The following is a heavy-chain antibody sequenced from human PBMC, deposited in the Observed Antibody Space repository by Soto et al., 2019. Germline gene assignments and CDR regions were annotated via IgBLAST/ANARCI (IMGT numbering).Heavy chain of an antibody. CDR3: ARDEGGIAARPTGMDV. V-gene: IGHV3-30-3*01. CDR1: GFTFSSYA. CDR2: ISYDGSNK. J-gene: IGHJ6*02. D-gene: IGHD6-6*01. Sequence: GGSLRLSCAASGFTFSSYAMHWVRQAPGKGLEWVAVISYDGSNKYYADSVKGRFTISRDNSKNTLYLQMNSLRAEDTAVYYCARDEGGIAARPTGMDVWGQGTTVTVSS.